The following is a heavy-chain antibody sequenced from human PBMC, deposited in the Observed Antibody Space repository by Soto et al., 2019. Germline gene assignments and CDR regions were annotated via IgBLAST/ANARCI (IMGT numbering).Heavy chain of an antibody. CDR3: ARAGIGGVNLRHWFDP. CDR2: INAGNGNT. CDR1: GYTFTSYA. Sequence: ASVKVSCKASGYTFTSYAMHWVRQAPGQRLEWMGWINAGNGNTIYAQKFQGRVTPTRDTSTSAVYMELSSLRSEDTAMYYCARAGIGGVNLRHWFDPWGQGTLVTVSS. J-gene: IGHJ5*02. V-gene: IGHV1-3*01. D-gene: IGHD2-8*02.